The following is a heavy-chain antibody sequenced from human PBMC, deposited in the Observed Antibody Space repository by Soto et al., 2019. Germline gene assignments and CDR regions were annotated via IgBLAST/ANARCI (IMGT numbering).Heavy chain of an antibody. CDR3: ARDGGRYYLDY. Sequence: EVQLVESGGGLVQPGGSLRLSCAASGFTFSSYAMHWVRQAPGKGLEYVSTISSNGGSTYYANSVKGRFTISRDNSKNTLYLQMGSLRAEDMAVYFCARDGGRYYLDYRGQGTLVTVSS. CDR2: ISSNGGST. J-gene: IGHJ4*02. V-gene: IGHV3-64*01. CDR1: GFTFSSYA. D-gene: IGHD2-15*01.